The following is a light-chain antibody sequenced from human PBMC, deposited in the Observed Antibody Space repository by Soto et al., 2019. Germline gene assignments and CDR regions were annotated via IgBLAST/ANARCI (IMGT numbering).Light chain of an antibody. Sequence: EIVLTQSPATLSLSPGERATLSCRASQSVNTYLAWYQQRPGQAPRLLMYDASNRATGIPARFSGRGSGTDFTLTIDSPEPEDFAVYYCQQRSNGPLTFGGGTKVEIK. CDR3: QQRSNGPLT. CDR1: QSVNTY. V-gene: IGKV3-11*01. CDR2: DAS. J-gene: IGKJ4*01.